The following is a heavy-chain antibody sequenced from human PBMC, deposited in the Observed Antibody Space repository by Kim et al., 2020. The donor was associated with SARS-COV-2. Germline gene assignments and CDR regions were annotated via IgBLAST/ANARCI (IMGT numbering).Heavy chain of an antibody. Sequence: GGSLRLSCAASGFTFSSYWMSWVRQAPGKGLEWVANIKQDGSEKYYVDSVKGRFTISRDNAKNSLYLQMNSLRAEDTAVYYCAREGYSSGWYSTYYFDYWGQGTLVTVSS. D-gene: IGHD6-19*01. V-gene: IGHV3-7*01. CDR1: GFTFSSYW. CDR2: IKQDGSEK. J-gene: IGHJ4*02. CDR3: AREGYSSGWYSTYYFDY.